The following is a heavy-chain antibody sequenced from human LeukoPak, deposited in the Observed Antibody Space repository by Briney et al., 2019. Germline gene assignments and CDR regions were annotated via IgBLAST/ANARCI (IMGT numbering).Heavy chain of an antibody. D-gene: IGHD3-9*01. V-gene: IGHV3-23*01. CDR3: AKGRVSNWLFIFDY. CDR2: ISGSVGST. Sequence: PGGSLRLSCAASGFTFSSYAMSWVRQAPGKGLELVSAISGSVGSTYYADSVKGRFTISRDNSKNTLYLQMNSLRAEDTAVYYCAKGRVSNWLFIFDYWGQGTLVTVSS. CDR1: GFTFSSYA. J-gene: IGHJ4*02.